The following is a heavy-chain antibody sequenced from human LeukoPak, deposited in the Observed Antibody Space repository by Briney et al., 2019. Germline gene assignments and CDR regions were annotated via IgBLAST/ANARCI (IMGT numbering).Heavy chain of an antibody. CDR2: IYYSGST. CDR3: ARETYYYDSSGYYPYMDV. J-gene: IGHJ6*03. CDR1: GGSISSYY. Sequence: SEALSLTCTVSGGSISSYYWSWIRQPPGKGLEWIGYIYYSGSTNYNPSLKSRVTISVETSKNQFSLKLSSVTAADTAVYYCARETYYYDSSGYYPYMDVWGKGTTVTVSS. D-gene: IGHD3-22*01. V-gene: IGHV4-59*01.